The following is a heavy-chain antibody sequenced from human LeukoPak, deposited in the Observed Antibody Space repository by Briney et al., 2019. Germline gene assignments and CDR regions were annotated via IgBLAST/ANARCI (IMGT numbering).Heavy chain of an antibody. Sequence: GSLRLSCAASGFTFSSYWMSWVRQPPGKGLEWIGSMYYSGSTYYNASLRSRVTISVDTPKNQFSLKLSSVTAADTAVYYCARHFDRDGYKSNAFDIWGQGTMVTVSS. CDR1: GFTFSSYW. V-gene: IGHV4-39*01. CDR3: ARHFDRDGYKSNAFDI. CDR2: MYYSGST. D-gene: IGHD5-24*01. J-gene: IGHJ3*02.